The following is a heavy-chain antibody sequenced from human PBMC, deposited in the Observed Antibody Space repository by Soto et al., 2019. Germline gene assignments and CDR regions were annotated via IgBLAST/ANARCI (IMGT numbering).Heavy chain of an antibody. V-gene: IGHV3-21*01. D-gene: IGHD6-19*01. CDR2: ISSSSSYI. CDR3: ARDRCDSSGWQVPFDY. J-gene: IGHJ4*02. Sequence: EVQLVESGGGLVKPGGSLRLSCAASGFTFSSYSMNWVRQAPGKGLEWVSSISSSSSYIYYADSVKGRFTISRDNAKNSLYLQMNSRRAEDTAVYYCARDRCDSSGWQVPFDYWGQVTLVTVSS. CDR1: GFTFSSYS.